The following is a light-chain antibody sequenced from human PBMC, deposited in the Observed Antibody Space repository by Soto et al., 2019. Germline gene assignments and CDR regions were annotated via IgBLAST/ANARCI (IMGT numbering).Light chain of an antibody. CDR3: QQSYSTPPKFT. CDR2: AAS. J-gene: IGKJ3*01. CDR1: QSISSY. V-gene: IGKV1-39*01. Sequence: DIQMTQSPSSLSASVGDRVTITCRASQSISSYLNWYQQKPGKAPKLLIYAASSLQSGVPSRFSGSRSGTDFTLTISSLQPEDFATYYCQQSYSTPPKFTFGPGTKVDIK.